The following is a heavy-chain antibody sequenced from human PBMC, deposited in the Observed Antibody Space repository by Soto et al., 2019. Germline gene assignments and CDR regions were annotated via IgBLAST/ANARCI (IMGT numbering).Heavy chain of an antibody. V-gene: IGHV5-51*01. J-gene: IGHJ4*02. D-gene: IGHD3-22*01. CDR2: IYPSDSDT. Sequence: PGQPLKISCTGSGYSFANFWIGWVRQMTGKGLEWMGIIYPSDSDTRYSPSFQGQVTISADKSISTAYLQWNSLKASDTAMYFCARGDSSDYSTTTPADYWGQGTLVTVSS. CDR1: GYSFANFW. CDR3: ARGDSSDYSTTTPADY.